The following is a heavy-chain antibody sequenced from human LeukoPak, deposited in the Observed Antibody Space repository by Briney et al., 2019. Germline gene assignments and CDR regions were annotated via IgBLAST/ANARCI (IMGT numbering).Heavy chain of an antibody. D-gene: IGHD6-6*01. Sequence: GGSLRLSCAASGFTFSSHGMHWVRQAPGKGLEWVAVIWYDGSKQYYSDSVKGRFTISRDSSKNTLYLQMDRLRVEDTAVYYCARDTDSSFDYWGQGTLVTVSS. CDR3: ARDTDSSFDY. V-gene: IGHV3-33*01. J-gene: IGHJ4*02. CDR2: IWYDGSKQ. CDR1: GFTFSSHG.